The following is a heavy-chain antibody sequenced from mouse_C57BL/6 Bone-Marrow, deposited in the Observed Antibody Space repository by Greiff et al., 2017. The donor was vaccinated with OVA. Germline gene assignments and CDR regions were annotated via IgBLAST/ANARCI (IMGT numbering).Heavy chain of an antibody. D-gene: IGHD2-5*01. J-gene: IGHJ2*01. CDR1: GYTFTSYW. Sequence: QVQLQQSGAELARPGASVKLSCKASGYTFTSYWMHWVQQRPGQGLEWIGMIHPNSGSTNYNEKFKSKATLTVDKSSSTAYMQLSSLTSEDSAVYYCARPSNYVGVDYWGQGTTLTVSS. CDR3: ARPSNYVGVDY. V-gene: IGHV1-64*01. CDR2: IHPNSGST.